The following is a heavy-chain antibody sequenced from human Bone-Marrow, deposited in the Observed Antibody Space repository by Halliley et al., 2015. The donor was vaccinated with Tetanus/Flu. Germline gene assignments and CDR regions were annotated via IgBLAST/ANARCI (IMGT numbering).Heavy chain of an antibody. CDR2: IDPRDSYT. Sequence: MQLVQSGAEVRKPGESLRISCQGSGYSFAMHWITWVRQVPGKGLEWMGRIDPRDSYTTYSPSFQGRVTISVDKSITTAHLQWSSLKAWDTAVYYCGRHDQDDATAGDYWGQGTLVTVSS. CDR1: GYSFAMHW. D-gene: IGHD6-25*01. J-gene: IGHJ4*02. CDR3: GRHDQDDATAGDY. V-gene: IGHV5-10-1*01.